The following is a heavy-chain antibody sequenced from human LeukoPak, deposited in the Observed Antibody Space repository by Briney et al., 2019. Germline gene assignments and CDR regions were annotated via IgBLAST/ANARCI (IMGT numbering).Heavy chain of an antibody. V-gene: IGHV3-23*01. Sequence: GGSLRLSCAASGFTFNSYTMSWVRQAPGKGLEWVSGISGGGGSTYYADSVKGRFTISRDNSKKKLYLQMNSLRAEATAVYYCAKDSRGYSGYDFDSWGQGSLVTVSS. CDR1: GFTFNSYT. D-gene: IGHD5-12*01. J-gene: IGHJ4*02. CDR2: ISGGGGST. CDR3: AKDSRGYSGYDFDS.